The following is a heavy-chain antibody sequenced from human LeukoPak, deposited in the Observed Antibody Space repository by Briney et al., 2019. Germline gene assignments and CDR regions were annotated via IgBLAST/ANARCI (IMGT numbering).Heavy chain of an antibody. CDR2: IYNSGST. D-gene: IGHD3-9*01. V-gene: IGHV4-39*01. CDR1: GGSISSSSYY. CDR3: ARRNILTEGEAFDI. Sequence: SETLSLTCTVSGGSISSSSYYWGWIRQPPGRGLEWIGSIYNSGSTYYNPSLKSRVTISVDTSKNQFSLKLNSVTAADTAVYYCARRNILTEGEAFDIWGQGTLVTVSS. J-gene: IGHJ3*02.